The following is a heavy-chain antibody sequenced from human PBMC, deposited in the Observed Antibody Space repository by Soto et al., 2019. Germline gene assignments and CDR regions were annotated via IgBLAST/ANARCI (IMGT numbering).Heavy chain of an antibody. D-gene: IGHD6-6*01. CDR3: AIPSGYSSSSRPFVY. CDR2: IIPILGIA. J-gene: IGHJ4*02. Sequence: QVQLVQSGAEVKKPGSSVKVSCKASGGTFSSYTISWVRQAPGQGLEWMGRIIPILGIANHAQEVQGRVTITAAKSTSTAYMELSSLSSEDAAVYYCAIPSGYSSSSRPFVYWGQGTLVTVSS. V-gene: IGHV1-69*02. CDR1: GGTFSSYT.